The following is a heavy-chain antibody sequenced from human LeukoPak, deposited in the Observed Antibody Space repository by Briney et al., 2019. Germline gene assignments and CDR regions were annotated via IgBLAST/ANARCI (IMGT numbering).Heavy chain of an antibody. Sequence: SETLSLTCAVYGGSFSGYYCSWIRQPPGKGLEWIGEINHSGSTNYNPSLKSRVTISVDTSKNQFSLKLSSVTAADTAVYYCARGPRFSSRWSLGGWFDPRGQGTLVTVSS. CDR2: INHSGST. CDR1: GGSFSGYY. J-gene: IGHJ5*02. V-gene: IGHV4-34*01. CDR3: ARGPRFSSRWSLGGWFDP. D-gene: IGHD6-13*01.